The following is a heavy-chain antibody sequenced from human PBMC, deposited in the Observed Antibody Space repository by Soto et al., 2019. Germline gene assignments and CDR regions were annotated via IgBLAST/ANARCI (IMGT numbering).Heavy chain of an antibody. V-gene: IGHV3-23*01. CDR3: ATSPVRGYSYGSGCFDL. CDR2: ISGSGGST. Sequence: EVQLLESGGGLVQPGGSLRLSCAASGFTFSSYAMSWVRQAPGKGLEWVSAISGSGGSTYYADSVKGRFTISRDNSKNTLYLQMNSLRAEDTAVYYCATSPVRGYSYGSGCFDLWGRGTLVTVSS. J-gene: IGHJ2*01. D-gene: IGHD5-18*01. CDR1: GFTFSSYA.